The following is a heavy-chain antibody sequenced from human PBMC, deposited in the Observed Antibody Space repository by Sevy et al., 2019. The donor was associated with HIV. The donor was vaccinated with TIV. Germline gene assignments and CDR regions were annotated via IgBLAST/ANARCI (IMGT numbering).Heavy chain of an antibody. CDR3: AKTNYYDSSGSSIGDYFDY. CDR2: ISGSGGST. CDR1: GFTFSSYA. Sequence: GGSLRLSCAASGFTFSSYAMSWVRQAPGKGLEWVSAISGSGGSTYYADSVKGRFTISRDNSKNTQYLQMNSLRAEDTAVYYCAKTNYYDSSGSSIGDYFDYWGQGTLVTVSS. J-gene: IGHJ4*02. V-gene: IGHV3-23*01. D-gene: IGHD3-22*01.